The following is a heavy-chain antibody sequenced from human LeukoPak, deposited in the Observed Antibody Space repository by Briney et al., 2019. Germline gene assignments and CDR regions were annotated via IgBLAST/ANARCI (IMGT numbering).Heavy chain of an antibody. D-gene: IGHD6-13*01. V-gene: IGHV3-9*01. CDR2: ITWSSDNI. CDR1: SFTFGDYA. J-gene: IGHJ6*02. CDR3: AKDIAASISFYGMDV. Sequence: GGSLRLSCAASSFTFGDYAMHWVRQAPGKGLEWVSGITWSSDNIAYADSVKGRFTISRDNAKKSLYLQMNSLRTEDTALYYCAKDIAASISFYGMDVWGQGTTVTVS.